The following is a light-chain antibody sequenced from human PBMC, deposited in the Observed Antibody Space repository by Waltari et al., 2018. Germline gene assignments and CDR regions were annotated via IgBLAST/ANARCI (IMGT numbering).Light chain of an antibody. V-gene: IGKV3-15*01. J-gene: IGKJ1*01. CDR3: QQYKMWPQT. CDR1: ESVSGN. CDR2: GTV. Sequence: IVMTQSPATLSVSPGDRATLSCRASESVSGNLAWYQQKPGQAPRLLIYGTVTRATGIPARFSGSGSGTEFTLTISSLQSEDFAVYLCQQYKMWPQTFGQGTKVEI.